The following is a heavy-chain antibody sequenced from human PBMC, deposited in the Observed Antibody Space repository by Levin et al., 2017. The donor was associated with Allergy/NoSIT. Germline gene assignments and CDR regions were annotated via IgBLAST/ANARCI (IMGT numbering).Heavy chain of an antibody. CDR2: ISSSSSTI. CDR3: ARDWNYYDSSGYYYYYYYYGMDV. CDR1: GFTFSSYS. J-gene: IGHJ6*02. Sequence: GESLKISCAASGFTFSSYSMNWVRQAPGKGLEWVSYISSSSSTIYYADSVKGRFTISRDNAKNSLYLQMNSLRAEDTAVYYCARDWNYYDSSGYYYYYYYYGMDVWGQGTTVTVSS. V-gene: IGHV3-48*01. D-gene: IGHD3-22*01.